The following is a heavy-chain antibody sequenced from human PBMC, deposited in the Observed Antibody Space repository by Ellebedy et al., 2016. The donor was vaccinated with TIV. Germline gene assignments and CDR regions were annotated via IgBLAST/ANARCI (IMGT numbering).Heavy chain of an antibody. CDR1: GFTFSSYW. CDR3: ATDRAPDGRNWYFDL. J-gene: IGHJ2*01. D-gene: IGHD5-24*01. CDR2: MNSDGSIT. V-gene: IGHV3-74*01. Sequence: PGGSLRLSCAASGFTFSSYWMHWVRQAPGKGLVWVSRMNSDGSITRFADSVRGRFTISRDHATNMLYLQRSSLTAEDTAVYYCATDRAPDGRNWYFDLWGRGTLVSVSS.